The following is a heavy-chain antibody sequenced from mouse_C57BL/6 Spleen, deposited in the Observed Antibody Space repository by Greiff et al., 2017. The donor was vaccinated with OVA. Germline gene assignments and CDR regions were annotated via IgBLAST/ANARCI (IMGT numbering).Heavy chain of an antibody. CDR3: TLSRTKGFAY. J-gene: IGHJ3*01. D-gene: IGHD3-1*01. V-gene: IGHV14-4*01. CDR1: GFNIKDDY. CDR2: IDPENGDT. Sequence: EVQLQQSGAELVRPGASVKLSCTASGFNIKDDYMHWVKQRPEQGLEWIGWIDPENGDTEYASKFQGKATITADTSSNTAYLQLSSLTSEDTAVYYCTLSRTKGFAYWGKGTLVTVSA.